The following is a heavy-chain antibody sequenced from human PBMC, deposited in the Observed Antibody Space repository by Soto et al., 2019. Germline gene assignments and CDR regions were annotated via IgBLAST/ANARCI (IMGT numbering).Heavy chain of an antibody. J-gene: IGHJ6*02. CDR1: GGTFSSYA. D-gene: IGHD6-19*01. Sequence: GASVKVSCKASGGTFSSYAISWVRQAPGQGLEWMGGIIPIFGTANYAQKFQGRVTITADESTSTAYMELSSLRSEDTAVYYCARVGQWLKLYYYYGMDVWGQGTTVTASS. CDR2: IIPIFGTA. V-gene: IGHV1-69*13. CDR3: ARVGQWLKLYYYYGMDV.